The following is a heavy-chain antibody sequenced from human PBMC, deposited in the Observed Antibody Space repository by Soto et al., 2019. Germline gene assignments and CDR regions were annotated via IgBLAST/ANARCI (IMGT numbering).Heavy chain of an antibody. CDR1: GGSISSTFYY. CDR2: IYYSGST. Sequence: SETLSLTCTVSGGSISSTFYYWVWIRQPPGKGLEWIGSIYYSGSTSYNPSHNPSLKSRLTMSVDTSNNQFSLKLSSVTAADSAVYYCARHDYGDFNWFDPWGQGTLVTV. V-gene: IGHV4-39*01. D-gene: IGHD4-17*01. J-gene: IGHJ5*02. CDR3: ARHDYGDFNWFDP.